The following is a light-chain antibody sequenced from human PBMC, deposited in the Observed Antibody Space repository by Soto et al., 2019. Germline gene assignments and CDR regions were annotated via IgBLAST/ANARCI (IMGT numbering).Light chain of an antibody. CDR3: AAWDDSLNGYWV. Sequence: QSVLTQPPSASGTPGQGVTISCSGGSSNIGTNSVNWYHQLPGTAPKLLVYRDNQRPSGVPDRFSGSKSGTSASLALSGLQSEDEGDYYCAAWDDSLNGYWVFGGGTKLTVL. CDR2: RDN. CDR1: SSNIGTNS. V-gene: IGLV1-44*01. J-gene: IGLJ3*02.